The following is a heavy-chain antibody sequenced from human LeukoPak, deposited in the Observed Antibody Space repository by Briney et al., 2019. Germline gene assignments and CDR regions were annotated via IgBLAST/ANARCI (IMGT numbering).Heavy chain of an antibody. V-gene: IGHV3-74*01. CDR2: INSDGSST. D-gene: IGHD2-15*01. CDR1: GFTFSSYW. Sequence: GGSLRLSCAASGFTFSSYWMHWVRQAPGKGLVWVSRINSDGSSTSYADSVKGRFTISRDNAKNTLYLQMNSLRAEDTAVYYCARGGSGYCRAGSCYPIDYWGQGTLVTVSS. CDR3: ARGGSGYCRAGSCYPIDY. J-gene: IGHJ4*02.